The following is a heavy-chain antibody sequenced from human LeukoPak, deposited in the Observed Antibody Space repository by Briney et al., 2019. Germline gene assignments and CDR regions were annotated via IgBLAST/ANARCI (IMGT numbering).Heavy chain of an antibody. Sequence: SETLSLTCAVSGGSISSGGYSWSWIRQPPGKGLEWIGYIYHSGSTYYNPSLKGRVTISVDRSKNQFSLKLSSVTAADTAVYYCARSSHYYGSGSYYDYWGQGTLVTVSS. CDR2: IYHSGST. D-gene: IGHD3-10*01. CDR3: ARSSHYYGSGSYYDY. V-gene: IGHV4-30-2*01. CDR1: GGSISSGGYS. J-gene: IGHJ4*02.